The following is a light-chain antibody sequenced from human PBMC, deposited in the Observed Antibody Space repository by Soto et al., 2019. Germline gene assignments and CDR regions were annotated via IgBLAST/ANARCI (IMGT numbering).Light chain of an antibody. CDR1: QSVSSNY. CDR2: GAS. Sequence: ENVLTQSPGTLSLSPGERATLSCRASQSVSSNYLGWYQQKPGQAPRLLIYGASSRATGIPDRFSGSGSGTDFTLTISRLEPEDLAVYYCHQYGSSPYTFGRGTKLEIK. CDR3: HQYGSSPYT. V-gene: IGKV3-20*01. J-gene: IGKJ2*01.